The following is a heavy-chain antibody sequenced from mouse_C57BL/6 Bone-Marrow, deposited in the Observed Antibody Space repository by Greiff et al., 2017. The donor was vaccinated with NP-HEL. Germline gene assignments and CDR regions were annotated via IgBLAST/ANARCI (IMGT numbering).Heavy chain of an antibody. CDR1: GYTFTSYW. Sequence: QVQLQQPGAELVRPGSSVKLSCKASGYTFTSYWMHWVKQRPIQGLEWIGNIDPSDSETHYNQKFKDKATLTVDKSSSTAYMQLSSLTSKDSAVYYCARCYYGPFDYWGQGTTLTVSS. V-gene: IGHV1-52*01. D-gene: IGHD1-1*01. CDR2: IDPSDSET. CDR3: ARCYYGPFDY. J-gene: IGHJ2*01.